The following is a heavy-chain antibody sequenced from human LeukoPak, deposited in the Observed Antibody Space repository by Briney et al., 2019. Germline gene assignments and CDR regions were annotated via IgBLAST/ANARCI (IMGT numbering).Heavy chain of an antibody. CDR3: ARHVWFGEHNGHENWFDP. V-gene: IGHV3-7*01. CDR1: GFTFSSYW. D-gene: IGHD3-10*01. Sequence: GGSLRLSYAASGFTFSSYWMSWVRQAPGKGLEWVANIKQDGSEKYYVDSVKGRFTIPRDNAKNSLYLQMNSLTAEDTAVYYCARHVWFGEHNGHENWFDPWGQGTLVIVSS. J-gene: IGHJ5*02. CDR2: IKQDGSEK.